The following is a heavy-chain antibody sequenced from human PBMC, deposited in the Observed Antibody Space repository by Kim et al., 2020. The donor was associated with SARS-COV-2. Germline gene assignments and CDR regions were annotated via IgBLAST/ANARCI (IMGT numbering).Heavy chain of an antibody. CDR1: GGSISSSSYY. CDR3: ARLXXSTSXDT. J-gene: IGHJ3*02. Sequence: SETLSLTCTVSGGSISSSSYYWGWIRQPPGXXLEWIXSIYYSGSTYYNPSLKSRXTISXXPSKXLFSLRLSSVTAADXAVYYXARLXXSTSXDTWGXGTMXXVS. D-gene: IGHD2-2*01. CDR2: IYYSGST. V-gene: IGHV4-39*01.